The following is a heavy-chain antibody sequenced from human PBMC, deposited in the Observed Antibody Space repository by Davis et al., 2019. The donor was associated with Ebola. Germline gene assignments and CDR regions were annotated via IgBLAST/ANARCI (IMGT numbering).Heavy chain of an antibody. CDR1: GFTFSSYW. J-gene: IGHJ4*02. CDR3: AKDSAEGYFDY. V-gene: IGHV3-7*01. Sequence: GESLKISCAASGFTFSSYWMSWVRQAPGKGLEWVANIKEDGSEKYYVDSVKGRFTISRDNAKNSLYLQMNSLRAEDTAVYYCAKDSAEGYFDYWGQGTLVTVSS. CDR2: IKEDGSEK. D-gene: IGHD1-14*01.